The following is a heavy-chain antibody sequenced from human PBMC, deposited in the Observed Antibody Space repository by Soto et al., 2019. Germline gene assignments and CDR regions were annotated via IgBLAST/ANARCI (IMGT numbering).Heavy chain of an antibody. J-gene: IGHJ4*02. D-gene: IGHD5-12*01. Sequence: SVNVSCKSSGVTFNRRYIRWVRQAPGQGLEWMGGIIPIFGTPHYAEKFQDRVTITADESTGTAYLELSSLTSEDTAVYYCATSEGRDGYSFDYWGPGTLVTVSS. CDR1: GVTFNRRY. V-gene: IGHV1-69*13. CDR2: IIPIFGTP. CDR3: ATSEGRDGYSFDY.